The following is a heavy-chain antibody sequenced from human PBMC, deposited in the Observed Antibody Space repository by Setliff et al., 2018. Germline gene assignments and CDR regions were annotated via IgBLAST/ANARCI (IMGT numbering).Heavy chain of an antibody. CDR3: ARVGPLTDGAFDI. CDR2: IYPADSDT. CDR1: GYTFTNYW. D-gene: IGHD1-26*01. J-gene: IGHJ3*02. V-gene: IGHV5-51*01. Sequence: PGESLKISCKGSGYTFTNYWIAWVRQIPGKGLEYMGIIYPADSDTTYSPSFQGQVTISADKSINTAYLQWSSLKASDTAIYYCARVGPLTDGAFDIWGQGTMVTVSS.